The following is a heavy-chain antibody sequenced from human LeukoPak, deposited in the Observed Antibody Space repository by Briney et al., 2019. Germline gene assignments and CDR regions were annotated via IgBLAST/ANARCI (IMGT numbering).Heavy chain of an antibody. J-gene: IGHJ5*02. D-gene: IGHD3-16*01. CDR2: ISSGSTTI. CDR1: GFTFSTYS. Sequence: GGSLRLSCAASGFTFSTYSMNWVRQAPGKGLEWVSYISSGSTTIYYRDSVKGRFTISRDNAKNSLYLQMNSLRAEDTAVYYCARDAVLGGWFDPWGQGTLVTVSS. CDR3: ARDAVLGGWFDP. V-gene: IGHV3-48*01.